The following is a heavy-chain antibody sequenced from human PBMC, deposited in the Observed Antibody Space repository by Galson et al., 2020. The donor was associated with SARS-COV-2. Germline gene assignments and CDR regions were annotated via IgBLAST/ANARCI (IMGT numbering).Heavy chain of an antibody. CDR1: GASFSSYY. J-gene: IGHJ6*03. CDR3: ARGAEERRIIVVVTYDDSYVDV. Sequence: SETLSLTCAVSGASFSSYYCTWIRQSPRPGLQLIGEINHNETTNSDPSPPRRIPITVDTSKNQFSLRLSSVTAADTAVYYCARGAEERRIIVVVTYDDSYVDVWGKGTTVIV. D-gene: IGHD2-21*02. CDR2: INHNETT. V-gene: IGHV4-34*01.